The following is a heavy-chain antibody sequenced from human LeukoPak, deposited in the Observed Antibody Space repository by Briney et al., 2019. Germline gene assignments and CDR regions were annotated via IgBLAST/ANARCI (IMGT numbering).Heavy chain of an antibody. Sequence: PGGSLRLSCAASGFTFDDYGMSWVRHAPGKGLEWVSGTNWNGGSTGYADSVKGRFTISRDNAKNSLYLQMNSLRAEDTALYHCARGGGRNYYYGMDAWGQGTTVTVSS. CDR2: TNWNGGST. J-gene: IGHJ6*02. V-gene: IGHV3-20*01. D-gene: IGHD1-14*01. CDR1: GFTFDDYG. CDR3: ARGGGRNYYYGMDA.